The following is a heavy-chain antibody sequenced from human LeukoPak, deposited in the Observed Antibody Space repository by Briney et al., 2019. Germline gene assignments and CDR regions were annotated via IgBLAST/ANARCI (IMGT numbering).Heavy chain of an antibody. CDR1: GFTFSSYW. CDR2: INPGGSSI. D-gene: IGHD1-14*01. Sequence: HPGGSLRLSCAASGFTFSSYWMHWVRHVPGKGLVWVARINPGGSSITYADSVKGRFTISRDNAKNTLYLQMDSLRAEDTGVYYCARSNQADDYWGQGTLVTVSS. CDR3: ARSNQADDY. V-gene: IGHV3-74*01. J-gene: IGHJ4*02.